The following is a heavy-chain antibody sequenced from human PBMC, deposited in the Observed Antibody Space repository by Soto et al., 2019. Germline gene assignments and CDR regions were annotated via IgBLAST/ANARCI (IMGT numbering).Heavy chain of an antibody. CDR2: ISGSGGST. CDR1: GFPFSTYA. Sequence: EELLLESGGGLVQPGGSLRLSCAASGFPFSTYAMTWVRQAPGKGLEWVSAISGSGGSTYYPDSVKGRFTISRDNSKNTLYLQMNSLRVEDTAVYYCAKTVTFDCWGQGTLVTVSS. CDR3: AKTVTFDC. D-gene: IGHD4-17*01. J-gene: IGHJ4*02. V-gene: IGHV3-23*01.